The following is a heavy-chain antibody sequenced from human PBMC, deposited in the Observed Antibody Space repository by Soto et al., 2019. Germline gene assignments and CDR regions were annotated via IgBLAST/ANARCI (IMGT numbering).Heavy chain of an antibody. V-gene: IGHV3-23*01. Sequence: GGSLRLSCAASGFTFSSYAMSWVRQAPGKGLEWVSAISGSGGSTYYADSVKGRFTISRDNSQNTLYLQMNSLRAEDTAVYYCALSRSTMLVVVITFDAFDIWGQGTMVTVSS. CDR1: GFTFSSYA. D-gene: IGHD3-22*01. J-gene: IGHJ3*02. CDR3: ALSRSTMLVVVITFDAFDI. CDR2: ISGSGGST.